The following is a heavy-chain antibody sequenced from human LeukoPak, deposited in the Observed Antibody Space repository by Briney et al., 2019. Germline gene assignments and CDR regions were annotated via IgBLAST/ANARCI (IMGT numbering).Heavy chain of an antibody. CDR2: ISSSSSYI. CDR1: GFTFSSDS. D-gene: IGHD3-22*01. V-gene: IGHV3-21*01. J-gene: IGHJ3*02. CDR3: ARDLTYYYDTGGYLDAFDI. Sequence: GGSLRLSCAASGFTFSSDSMNWVRQAPGKGLEWVSSISSSSSYIYYADSVKGRFTISRDNAKNSLYLQMNSLRAEDTAVYYCARDLTYYYDTGGYLDAFDIWGQGTMVTVSS.